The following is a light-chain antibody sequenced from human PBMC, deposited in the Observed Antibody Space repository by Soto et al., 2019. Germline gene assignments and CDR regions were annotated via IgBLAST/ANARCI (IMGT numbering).Light chain of an antibody. V-gene: IGKV1-9*01. Sequence: DIQLTQSPSFLSASVGDRVTITCRASQGIGIHLAWYQQKPGKAPNLLIYTASTLQSGVPSRFSGSGSGAEFTLTISSLLPEDFATYHCQQLNSFPFTFGQGTRLENK. CDR1: QGIGIH. J-gene: IGKJ5*01. CDR3: QQLNSFPFT. CDR2: TAS.